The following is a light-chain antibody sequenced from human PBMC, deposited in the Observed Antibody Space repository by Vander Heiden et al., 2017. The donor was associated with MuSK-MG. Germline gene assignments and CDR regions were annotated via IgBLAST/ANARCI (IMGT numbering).Light chain of an antibody. CDR1: QDIGIY. Sequence: DIQLTQSPSFLSASVGDRVTITCRASQDIGIYLAWYQQKPGKAPNLLISAASTLESGVPSTFSGSGSGTQFTLTISSLQPEDFATYYCQQFNSFPPTFGGGTKVEIK. CDR3: QQFNSFPPT. J-gene: IGKJ4*01. CDR2: AAS. V-gene: IGKV1-9*01.